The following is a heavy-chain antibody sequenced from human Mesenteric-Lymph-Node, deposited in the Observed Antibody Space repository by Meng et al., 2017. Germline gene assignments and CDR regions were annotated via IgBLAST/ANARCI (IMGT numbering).Heavy chain of an antibody. CDR1: GFSVSSSY. J-gene: IGHJ4*02. CDR3: ARKDY. CDR2: IYSGGNT. Sequence: GESLKISCAASGFSVSSSYMNWVRQGPGKGLEWVSVIYSGGNTDYADSVKGRFTISRDYSNNSLYLQMNSLRTEDTAVYYCARKDYWGQGTLVTVSS. V-gene: IGHV3-66*02.